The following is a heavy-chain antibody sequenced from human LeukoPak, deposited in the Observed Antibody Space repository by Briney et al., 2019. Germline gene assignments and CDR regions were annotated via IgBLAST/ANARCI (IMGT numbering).Heavy chain of an antibody. V-gene: IGHV4-30-2*01. D-gene: IGHD6-13*01. Sequence: PSETLSLTCTVSGGSISSGGYYWSWIRQPPGKGLEWIGYIYHSGSTYYNPSLKSRVTISVDRSKNQFSLKLSSVTAADTAVYYCARELAAASGDFDYWGQGTLVTVSS. CDR1: GGSISSGGYY. CDR3: ARELAAASGDFDY. CDR2: IYHSGST. J-gene: IGHJ4*02.